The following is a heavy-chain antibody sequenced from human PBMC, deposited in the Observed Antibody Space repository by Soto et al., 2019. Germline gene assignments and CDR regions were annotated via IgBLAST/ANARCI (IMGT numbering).Heavy chain of an antibody. CDR1: GGSISSYY. CDR3: ARYNDYGDAFDI. CDR2: IYYSGST. D-gene: IGHD4-17*01. Sequence: QVQLQESGPGLVKPSETLSLTCTVSGGSISSYYWSWIRQPPGKGLEWIGYIYYSGSTNYNPSLTSRXXLXVXXSKNPFSLKLSSVTAADTAVYYCARYNDYGDAFDIWGQGTMVTVSS. V-gene: IGHV4-59*01. J-gene: IGHJ3*02.